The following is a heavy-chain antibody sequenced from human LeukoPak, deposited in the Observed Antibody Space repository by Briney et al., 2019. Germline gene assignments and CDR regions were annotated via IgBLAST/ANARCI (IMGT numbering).Heavy chain of an antibody. D-gene: IGHD3-22*01. J-gene: IGHJ5*02. CDR2: ISGDGGST. CDR3: AKDGGDYYDSSGSWFDP. V-gene: IGHV3-43*02. Sequence: PGGSLRLSCAASGFTFDDYAMHWVRQAPGKGLEWVSLISGDGGSTYYADSVKGRFTISRDNSKNSLYLQMNSLRTEDTALYYCAKDGGDYYDSSGSWFDPWGQGTLVTVSS. CDR1: GFTFDDYA.